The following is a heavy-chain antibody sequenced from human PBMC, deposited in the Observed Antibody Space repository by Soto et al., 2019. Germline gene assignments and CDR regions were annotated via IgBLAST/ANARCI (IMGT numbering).Heavy chain of an antibody. J-gene: IGHJ3*02. CDR2: IIPIFGTA. CDR1: GGTFSSYA. V-gene: IGHV1-69*01. CDR3: ARDGYCSSTSCYRNAYALDI. D-gene: IGHD2-2*03. Sequence: QVQLVQSGAEVKKPGSSVKVSCKASGGTFSSYAISWVRQAPGQGLEWMGGIIPIFGTANYAQKFQGRVTITADESTSTAYMELSSLRSEDTAVYYCARDGYCSSTSCYRNAYALDIWGQGTMVTVSS.